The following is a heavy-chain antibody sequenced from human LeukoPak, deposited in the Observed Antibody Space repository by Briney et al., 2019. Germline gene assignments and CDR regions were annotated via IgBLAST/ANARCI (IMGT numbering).Heavy chain of an antibody. D-gene: IGHD2-2*01. CDR1: GGSITSAGYS. CDR2: IYRGGST. Sequence: SETLSLTCTVSGGSITSAGYSWGWIRQPAGKGLEWIGRIYRGGSTNSNPSLKSRVTISVDTSKNQFSLKLSSVTAADTAVYYCARGYCTSTSCSENRYYFDSWGQGALVTVSS. J-gene: IGHJ4*02. CDR3: ARGYCTSTSCSENRYYFDS. V-gene: IGHV4-61*02.